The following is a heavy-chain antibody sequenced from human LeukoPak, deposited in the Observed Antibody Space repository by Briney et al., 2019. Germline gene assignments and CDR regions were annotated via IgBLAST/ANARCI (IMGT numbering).Heavy chain of an antibody. D-gene: IGHD3-22*01. CDR3: ARAMIVAEPWDAFDI. V-gene: IGHV1-46*01. CDR1: GYTFTSYY. Sequence: ASVKVSCKASGYTFTSYYMHWVRQAPGQGLEWMGIINPSGGSTSYAQKFQGRVTMTRDTSTSTVYMELSSLRSEDTAVYYCARAMIVAEPWDAFDIWGQGTMVTVSS. J-gene: IGHJ3*02. CDR2: INPSGGST.